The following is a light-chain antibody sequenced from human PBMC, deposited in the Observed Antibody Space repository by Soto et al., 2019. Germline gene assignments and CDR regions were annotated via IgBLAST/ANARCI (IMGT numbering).Light chain of an antibody. J-gene: IGKJ4*02. CDR3: QQYRKWPPT. V-gene: IGKV3-15*01. CDR1: QSVSSD. Sequence: EIVLAQSPATLSVSPGERVTLSCRASQSVSSDLAWYQQKPGQAPRLLIFAASTRATSIPARFTGSRSGTEFTLTISSLQSEDFAVYYWQQYRKWPPTFGSRTEVDIK. CDR2: AAS.